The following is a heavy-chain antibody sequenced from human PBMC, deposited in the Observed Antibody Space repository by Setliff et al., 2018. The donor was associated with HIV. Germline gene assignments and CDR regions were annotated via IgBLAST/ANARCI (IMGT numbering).Heavy chain of an antibody. CDR2: ISPYNGHT. Sequence: GASVKVSCKASGYTFTSYGIGWVRQAPGQGLEWMGWISPYNGHTNYAQKLQGRVTMTTDTSTSTTYMELTSLRSDDTAVYYCARWSWGRATCYDSPYNWFDPWGQGTLVTVSS. CDR3: ARWSWGRATCYDSPYNWFDP. D-gene: IGHD2-2*01. CDR1: GYTFTSYG. V-gene: IGHV1-18*01. J-gene: IGHJ5*02.